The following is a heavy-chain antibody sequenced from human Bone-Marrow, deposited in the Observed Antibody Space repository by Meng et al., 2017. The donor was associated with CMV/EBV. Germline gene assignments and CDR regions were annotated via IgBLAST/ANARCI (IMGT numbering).Heavy chain of an antibody. V-gene: IGHV4-34*01. J-gene: IGHJ6*02. CDR1: GGSFSGYY. D-gene: IGHD1-26*01. CDR2: INHSGST. Sequence: GSLRLSCAVYGGSFSGYYWSWIRQPPGKGLEWIGEINHSGSTNYNPSLKSRVTISVDTSKNQFSLKLSSVTAADTAVYYCARVGAHYYYYGMDVWGQGTTVTVSS. CDR3: ARVGAHYYYYGMDV.